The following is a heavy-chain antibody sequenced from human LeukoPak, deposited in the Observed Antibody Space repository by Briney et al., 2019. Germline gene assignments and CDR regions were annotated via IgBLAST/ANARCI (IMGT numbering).Heavy chain of an antibody. CDR1: GDSIRSLY. Sequence: SETLSLTCTVSGDSIRSLYWSWIRQAPGKGLECIGFIYVNGDTNYNPSLKGRATLSLDTSKNQFSLRLTSVTAADTAVYYCAKTARTFASWGPGTLVTVSS. V-gene: IGHV4-4*09. CDR3: AKTARTFAS. D-gene: IGHD1-7*01. J-gene: IGHJ1*01. CDR2: IYVNGDT.